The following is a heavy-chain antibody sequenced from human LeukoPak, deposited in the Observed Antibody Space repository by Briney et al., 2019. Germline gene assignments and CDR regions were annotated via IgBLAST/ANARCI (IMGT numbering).Heavy chain of an antibody. CDR2: ISSSSSYI. CDR3: ARITMIRGVSIDAFDI. V-gene: IGHV3-21*01. J-gene: IGHJ3*02. Sequence: GGSLRLSCAASGFTFSFYTMNWVRQAPGKVLEWVSSISSSSSYIYYADSVKGRFTISRDNAKNSLSLQMNSLRAEDTAVYYCARITMIRGVSIDAFDIWGQGTMVTVSS. CDR1: GFTFSFYT. D-gene: IGHD3-10*01.